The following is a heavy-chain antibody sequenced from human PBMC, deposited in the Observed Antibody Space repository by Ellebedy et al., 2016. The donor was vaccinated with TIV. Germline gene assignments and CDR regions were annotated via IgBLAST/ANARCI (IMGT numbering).Heavy chain of an antibody. CDR2: LSSDGSNK. CDR3: ARGGSSGSSDY. V-gene: IGHV3-30*03. J-gene: IGHJ4*02. D-gene: IGHD3-10*01. CDR1: GFTFRSHG. Sequence: GGSLRLSXVASGFTFRSHGIYWVRQAPGKGLGWVAVLSSDGSNKYYADSVKGRFTISRDNSKNTLYLQMNSLRTDDMAVYYCARGGSSGSSDYWGQGTLVTVSS.